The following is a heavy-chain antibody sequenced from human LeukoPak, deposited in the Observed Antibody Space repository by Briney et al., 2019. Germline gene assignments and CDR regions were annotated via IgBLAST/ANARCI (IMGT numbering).Heavy chain of an antibody. CDR2: IHTSGST. CDR3: ARGGVATILDY. D-gene: IGHD5-12*01. J-gene: IGHJ4*02. V-gene: IGHV4-4*07. Sequence: SETLSLTCSVSGGSISSYFWSWIRQPAGKGLEWIGRIHTSGSTNYNPSLKSRVSMSVDTSKNQFSLKLSPVTAADTAVYYCARGGVATILDYWGQGTLVTVSS. CDR1: GGSISSYF.